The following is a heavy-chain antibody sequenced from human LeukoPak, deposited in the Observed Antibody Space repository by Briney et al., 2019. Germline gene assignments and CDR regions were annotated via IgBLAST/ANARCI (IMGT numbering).Heavy chain of an antibody. CDR1: GFTFSSYA. CDR2: ISGSGGST. V-gene: IGHV3-23*01. CDR3: AKDGSRVDYYGSGSPGWYFDY. J-gene: IGHJ4*02. Sequence: PGGSLRLSCAASGFTFSSYAMSWVRQAPGKGLEWVSAISGSGGSTYYADSVQGRFTISRDNSKNTLYLQMNSLRAEDTAVYYCAKDGSRVDYYGSGSPGWYFDYWGQGTLVTVSS. D-gene: IGHD3-10*01.